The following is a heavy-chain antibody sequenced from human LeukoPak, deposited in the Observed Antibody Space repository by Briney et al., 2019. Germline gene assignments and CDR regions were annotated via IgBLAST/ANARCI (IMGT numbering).Heavy chain of an antibody. J-gene: IGHJ4*02. CDR1: GYTLTELS. CDR3: AGRYFDFADY. V-gene: IGHV1-24*01. CDR2: FDPEDGET. Sequence: GASVTVSCKVSGYTLTELSMHWVRQAPGKGLEWMGGFDPEDGETIYAQKFQGRVTMTEHTSTDTAYMELSSLRSEDTAVYYCAGRYFDFADYWGQGTLVTVSS. D-gene: IGHD3-9*01.